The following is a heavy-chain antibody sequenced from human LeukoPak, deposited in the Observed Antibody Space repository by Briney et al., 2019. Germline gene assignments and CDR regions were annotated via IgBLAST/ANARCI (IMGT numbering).Heavy chain of an antibody. CDR1: GGSISSGGYS. CDR2: IYHSGST. CDR3: ARCIPDLRDAFDI. J-gene: IGHJ3*02. Sequence: PSETLFLTCTVSGGSISSGGYSWSWIRQPPGKGLEWTGYIYHSGSTYYNPSLKSRVTISVDRSKNQFSLKLSSVTAADTAVYYCARCIPDLRDAFDIWGQGTMVTVSS. D-gene: IGHD2-8*01. V-gene: IGHV4-30-2*01.